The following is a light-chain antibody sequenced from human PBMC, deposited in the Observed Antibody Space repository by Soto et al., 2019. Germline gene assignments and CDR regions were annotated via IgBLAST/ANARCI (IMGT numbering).Light chain of an antibody. Sequence: QSALTQPPSASGSPGQSVTISCTGTSSDVGAYAYASWYQQHPGKAPKLLLYEVNKRPSGVPDRFSGSKSGNTASLTVSGLQAEDEADYYCTAYGGSNNILFGGGTKLTVL. J-gene: IGLJ2*01. CDR1: SSDVGAYAY. CDR3: TAYGGSNNIL. CDR2: EVN. V-gene: IGLV2-8*01.